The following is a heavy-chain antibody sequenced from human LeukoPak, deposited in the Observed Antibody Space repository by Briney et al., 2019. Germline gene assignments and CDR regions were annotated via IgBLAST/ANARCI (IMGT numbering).Heavy chain of an antibody. D-gene: IGHD3-10*01. J-gene: IGHJ4*02. CDR2: INHSGST. CDR3: ARRRIIYYGSEQPPFDS. Sequence: SETLSLTCAVYGGSFSGYYWSWIRQPPGKGLERIGEINHSGSTSYNPSLKSRVTISVDTSKNQFYLKLSSVTAADTAVYYCARRRIIYYGSEQPPFDSWGQGTLVTVSS. CDR1: GGSFSGYY. V-gene: IGHV4-34*01.